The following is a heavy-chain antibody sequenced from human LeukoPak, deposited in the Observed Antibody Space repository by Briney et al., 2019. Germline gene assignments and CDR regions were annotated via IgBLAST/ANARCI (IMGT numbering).Heavy chain of an antibody. J-gene: IGHJ6*02. Sequence: ASVKVSCKASGYSFGDYGFSWVRQAPGQGLEWLGWISAYNGNRNYAQKVEGRVTMTTDTSTSTAYLELRGLRPDDTAVYYCARDTPESSSWYGGYYYGMDVWGQGTTVTVSS. CDR1: GYSFGDYG. V-gene: IGHV1-18*01. CDR3: ARDTPESSSWYGGYYYGMDV. D-gene: IGHD6-13*01. CDR2: ISAYNGNR.